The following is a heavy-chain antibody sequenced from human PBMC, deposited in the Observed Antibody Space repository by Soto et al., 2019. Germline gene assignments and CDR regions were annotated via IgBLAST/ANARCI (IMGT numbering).Heavy chain of an antibody. V-gene: IGHV4-4*02. D-gene: IGHD6-13*01. CDR3: AISNSSSWYLGAFDI. CDR2: IYHSGST. CDR1: GGSISSSNW. Sequence: SETLSLTCAVSGGSISSSNWWGWVRQPPGKGLEWIGEIYHSGSTNYNPSLKSRVTISVDKSKNQFSLKLSSVTAADTAVYYCAISNSSSWYLGAFDIWGQGTMVT. J-gene: IGHJ3*02.